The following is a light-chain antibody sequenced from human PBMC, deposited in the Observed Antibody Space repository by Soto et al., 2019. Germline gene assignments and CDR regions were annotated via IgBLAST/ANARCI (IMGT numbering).Light chain of an antibody. CDR1: QSVSGY. CDR2: DAS. Sequence: EIVLTQSPGTLSLSPGDRATLSCWASQSVSGYLAWYQQKLGQAPRLLISDASNRATGIPARFSGSGSGTDFTLTISNLEPEDFAVYYCQQHSHWPPWTFGQGTKVDIK. J-gene: IGKJ1*01. CDR3: QQHSHWPPWT. V-gene: IGKV3-11*01.